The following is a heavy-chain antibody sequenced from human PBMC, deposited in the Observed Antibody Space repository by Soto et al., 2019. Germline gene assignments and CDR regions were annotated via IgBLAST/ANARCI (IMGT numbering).Heavy chain of an antibody. CDR2: IYYSGST. D-gene: IGHD2-15*01. V-gene: IGHV4-31*03. CDR1: GGSISSGGYY. Sequence: QVQLQESGPGLVKPSQTLSLTCTVSGGSISSGGYYWSWIRQHPGKGLEWIGYIYYSGSTYYNPALTSRVTISVDTSKNQFSLKLRSVTAADTAVYYCARAYCSGGSCYSSEFDYWGQGTLVTVSS. CDR3: ARAYCSGGSCYSSEFDY. J-gene: IGHJ4*02.